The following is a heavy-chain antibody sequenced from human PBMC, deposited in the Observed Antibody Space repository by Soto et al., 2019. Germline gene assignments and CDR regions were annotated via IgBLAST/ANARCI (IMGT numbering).Heavy chain of an antibody. J-gene: IGHJ4*02. D-gene: IGHD2-21*02. CDR3: VKDHCGGDCSTPSFDY. CDR2: ISSNGGST. CDR1: GFTFSSYA. Sequence: GGSLRLSCSASGFTFSSYAMHWVRQAPGKGLEYVSAISSNGGSTYYADSVKGRFTISRDNSKNTLYLQMSSLRAEDTAVYYCVKDHCGGDCSTPSFDYWGQGTLVTVSS. V-gene: IGHV3-64D*06.